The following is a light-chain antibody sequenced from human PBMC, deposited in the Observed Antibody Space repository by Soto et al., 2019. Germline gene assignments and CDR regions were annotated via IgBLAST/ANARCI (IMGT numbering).Light chain of an antibody. CDR2: EVT. V-gene: IGLV2-8*01. CDR3: TSYVGNDIWV. Sequence: QSALTQPPSASGSPGQSVTISGTGTSSDVGAYKYVSWYQQYPGKAPKLMIYEVTKRPSGVPDRFSGSKSGNTASLTVSGLQAEEEADYYCTSYVGNDIWVFGGGTKVTVL. J-gene: IGLJ3*02. CDR1: SSDVGAYKY.